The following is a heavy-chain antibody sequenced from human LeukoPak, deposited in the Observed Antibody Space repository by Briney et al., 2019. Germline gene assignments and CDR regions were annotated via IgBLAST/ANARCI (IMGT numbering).Heavy chain of an antibody. CDR1: GGSISSSSYY. CDR3: ARGRHIVVVTAIHNWFDP. D-gene: IGHD2-21*02. V-gene: IGHV4-39*07. J-gene: IGHJ5*02. CDR2: IYYSGST. Sequence: PSETLSLTCTVSGGSISSSSYYWGWIRQPPGKGLEWIGSIYYSGSTNYNPSLKSRVTISVDTSKNQFSLKLSSVTAADTAVYYCARGRHIVVVTAIHNWFDPWGQGTLVTVSS.